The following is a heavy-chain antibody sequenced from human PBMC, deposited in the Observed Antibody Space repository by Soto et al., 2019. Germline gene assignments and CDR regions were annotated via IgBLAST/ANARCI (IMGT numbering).Heavy chain of an antibody. J-gene: IGHJ4*02. D-gene: IGHD6-13*01. CDR3: ARGSMAAAGKKGFDY. V-gene: IGHV4-34*01. Sequence: SETLSLTCAVYGGSFSGYYWSWIRQPPGKGLEWIGEINHSGSTNYNPSLKSRVTISVDTSKNQFSLKLSSVTAADTAVYYCARGSMAAAGKKGFDYWGQGTLVTAPQ. CDR1: GGSFSGYY. CDR2: INHSGST.